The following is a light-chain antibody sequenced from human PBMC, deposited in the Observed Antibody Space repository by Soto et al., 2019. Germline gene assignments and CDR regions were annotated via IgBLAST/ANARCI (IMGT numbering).Light chain of an antibody. CDR2: HDN. V-gene: IGLV1-51*01. CDR3: ATWDSSLSAEA. J-gene: IGLJ2*01. CDR1: SSNIGNNY. Sequence: QSVLTQPPSVSAAPGQKVSISCSGSSSNIGNNYVSWYQQSPGKAPKLLIYHDNQRPSGISDRISGSKSGTSATLGITGLQTGDEADYYCATWDSSLSAEAFGGGTKLTVL.